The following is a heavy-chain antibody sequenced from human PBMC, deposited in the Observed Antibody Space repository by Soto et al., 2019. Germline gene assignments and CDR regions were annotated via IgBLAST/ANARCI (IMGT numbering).Heavy chain of an antibody. CDR2: IYHSGST. D-gene: IGHD3-3*01. V-gene: IGHV4-4*02. CDR3: ARGGDYDFWSGYQGWFDP. CDR1: GGSISSSNW. J-gene: IGHJ5*02. Sequence: SETLSLTCAVSGGSISSSNWWSWVRQPPGKGLEWIGEIYHSGSTNYNPSLKSRVTISVDKSKNQFSLKLSSVTAADTAVYYCARGGDYDFWSGYQGWFDPWGQGTLVTVS.